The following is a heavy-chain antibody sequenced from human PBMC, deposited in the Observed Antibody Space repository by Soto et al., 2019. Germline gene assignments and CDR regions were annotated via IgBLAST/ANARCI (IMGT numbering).Heavy chain of an antibody. D-gene: IGHD6-13*01. CDR2: INPNSGGT. CDR3: ARGMQQPSYYYGMDV. J-gene: IGHJ6*02. CDR1: GYTFTGYY. Sequence: VASVKVSCKASGYTFTGYYMHWVRQAPGQGLEWVGWINPNSGGTNYAQKFQGRVTMTRDTSISTAYMELSRLRSDDTAVYYCARGMQQPSYYYGMDVWGQGTTVTVSS. V-gene: IGHV1-2*02.